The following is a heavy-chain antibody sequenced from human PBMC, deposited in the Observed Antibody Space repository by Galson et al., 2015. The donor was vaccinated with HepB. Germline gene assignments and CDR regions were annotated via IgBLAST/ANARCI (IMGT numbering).Heavy chain of an antibody. CDR1: GFSLTTSQVG. CDR3: AHGLTWYNSYFEF. Sequence: PALVKPTQTVTLTCSFSGFSLTTSQVGVGWVRQSPGKALEWIAIIYWDNDKRFSSSLRNRLSITKDTSKNQVVLTMTNMDPVDTATYYCAHGLTWYNSYFEFWGQGILVTVSS. CDR2: IYWDNDK. D-gene: IGHD1-14*01. J-gene: IGHJ4*02. V-gene: IGHV2-5*02.